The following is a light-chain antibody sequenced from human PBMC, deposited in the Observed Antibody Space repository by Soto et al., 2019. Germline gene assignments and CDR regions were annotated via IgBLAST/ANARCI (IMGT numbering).Light chain of an antibody. CDR1: SSDVGSYTL. V-gene: IGLV2-23*02. CDR3: WSYAGSFTYV. Sequence: QSVLTQPASVSGSPGQSITTSCTGSSSDVGSYTLVSWYQQHPGKVPKLMIYEVSKRPSGVSVRFSGSRSGNTASLTISGLQAEDEAEYFCWSYAGSFTYVFGTGTKVTVL. J-gene: IGLJ1*01. CDR2: EVS.